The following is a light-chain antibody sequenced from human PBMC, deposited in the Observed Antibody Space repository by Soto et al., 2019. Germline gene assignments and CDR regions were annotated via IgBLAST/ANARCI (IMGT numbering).Light chain of an antibody. Sequence: QSALTQPASVSGSPGRSVTISCTGTSSDIGGFNYVSWYQHRPGRAPKLIIYDVTNRPSGISYRFSASKSGGTASLTISGLQAEDEAYYYCSSYSRSTTHVVFGGGTKLTVL. CDR2: DVT. V-gene: IGLV2-14*03. J-gene: IGLJ2*01. CDR3: SSYSRSTTHVV. CDR1: SSDIGGFNY.